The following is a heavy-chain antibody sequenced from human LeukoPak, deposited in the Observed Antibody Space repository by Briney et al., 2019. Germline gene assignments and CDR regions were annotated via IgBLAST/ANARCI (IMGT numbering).Heavy chain of an antibody. D-gene: IGHD3-10*01. CDR3: AREWFGELXDGX. CDR2: ISSSSSYI. CDR1: GFTFSSYS. Sequence: PGGSLRLSCAASGFTFSSYSMNWVRQAPGKGLEWVSSISSSSSYIYYADSVKGRFTISRDNAKNSLYLQMNSLRAEDTAVYYCAREWFGELXDGXWGQXTLVTX. V-gene: IGHV3-21*01. J-gene: IGHJ4*02.